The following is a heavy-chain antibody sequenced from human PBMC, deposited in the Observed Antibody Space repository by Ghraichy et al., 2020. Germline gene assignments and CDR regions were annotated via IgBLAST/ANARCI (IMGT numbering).Heavy chain of an antibody. CDR3: ASHGLQLWFHQYYYYGMDV. CDR2: IYSGGST. D-gene: IGHD5-18*01. J-gene: IGHJ6*02. Sequence: GESLNISCAASGFTVSSNYMSWVRQAPGKGLEWVSVIYSGGSTYYADSVKGRFTISRDNSKNTLYLQMNSLRAEDTAVYYCASHGLQLWFHQYYYYGMDVWGQGTTVTVSS. V-gene: IGHV3-53*01. CDR1: GFTVSSNY.